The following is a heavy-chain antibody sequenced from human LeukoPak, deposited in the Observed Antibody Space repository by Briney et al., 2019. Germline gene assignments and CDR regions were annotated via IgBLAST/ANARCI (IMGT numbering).Heavy chain of an antibody. J-gene: IGHJ4*02. D-gene: IGHD1-26*01. CDR3: ARSDVAQWDFGY. CDR2: ISSSSSYI. Sequence: GGSLTLSCAASGFTFSSYSMNWVRQAPGKGLEWVSSISSSSSYIYYADSVKGRFTISRDNAKNSLYLQMNSLRAEDTAVYYCARSDVAQWDFGYWGLGTLVTVSS. V-gene: IGHV3-21*01. CDR1: GFTFSSYS.